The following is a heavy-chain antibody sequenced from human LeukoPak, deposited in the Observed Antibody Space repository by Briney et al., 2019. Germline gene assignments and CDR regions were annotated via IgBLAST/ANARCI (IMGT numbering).Heavy chain of an antibody. D-gene: IGHD3-3*01. CDR2: ISGSGGST. V-gene: IGHV3-21*01. Sequence: PGGSLRLSCVASGFTFNNYGMIWVRQAPGKGLEWVSAISGSGGSTYYADSVKGRFTISRDNAKNSLYLQMNSLRAEDTAVYYCARERGYDFWSGSRVLFDYWGQGTLVTVSS. CDR3: ARERGYDFWSGSRVLFDY. J-gene: IGHJ4*02. CDR1: GFTFNNYG.